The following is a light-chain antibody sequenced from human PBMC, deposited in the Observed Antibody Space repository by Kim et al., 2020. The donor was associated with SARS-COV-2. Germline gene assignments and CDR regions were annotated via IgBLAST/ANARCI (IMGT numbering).Light chain of an antibody. CDR1: QNINSH. CDR2: AAS. CDR3: QQPCISPFT. Sequence: DIQMTQSPSSLSASVGDRVTITCRTSQNINSHLNWYHQKPGRAPKLLIYAASTLQGGVPSRFSGSGSETDFTLTISSLQPEDFATYFCQQPCISPFTFGPGTKVDIK. J-gene: IGKJ3*01. V-gene: IGKV1-39*01.